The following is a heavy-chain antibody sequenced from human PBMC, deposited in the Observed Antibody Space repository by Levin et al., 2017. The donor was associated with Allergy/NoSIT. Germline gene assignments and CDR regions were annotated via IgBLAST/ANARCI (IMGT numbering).Heavy chain of an antibody. V-gene: IGHV3-7*01. CDR2: IKQDGSEK. CDR1: GFTFRTYW. J-gene: IGHJ4*02. D-gene: IGHD2/OR15-2a*01. CDR3: GRENRFVIDN. Sequence: PGGSLRLSCAASGFTFRTYWMSWVRQAPGKGLEWVANIKQDGSEKYFVDSVKGRFTISRDNAKNSLYLQMNRLTAEDTAVYYCGRENRFVIDNWGQGTLVTVSS.